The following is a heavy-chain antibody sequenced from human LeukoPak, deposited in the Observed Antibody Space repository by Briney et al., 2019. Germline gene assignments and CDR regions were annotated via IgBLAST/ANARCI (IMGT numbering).Heavy chain of an antibody. J-gene: IGHJ6*03. CDR3: ARIGADYYFYYMDV. Sequence: LETLSLTCAVSGESLKGYYWSWLRQTPGKGLECIGQISQRGKTDYNPAVKSRVTMSVDIAKNQFSLKIISVTAADTAMYYCARIGADYYFYYMDVWGKGTTVTVSS. V-gene: IGHV4-34*01. D-gene: IGHD3-16*01. CDR1: GESLKGYY. CDR2: ISQRGKT.